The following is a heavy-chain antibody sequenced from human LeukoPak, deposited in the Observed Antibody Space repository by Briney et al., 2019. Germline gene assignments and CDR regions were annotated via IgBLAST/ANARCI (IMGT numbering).Heavy chain of an antibody. D-gene: IGHD6-13*01. CDR2: IYYSGNT. V-gene: IGHV4-59*01. Sequence: SETLSLTCSVSGGSIRSYYWTWIRQPPGKGLEWIGYIYYSGNTNYNPSLKSRVTISVDTSKNQFSLKLSSVSAADTAVYYRARVYYSRSYDYWYFDLWGRGTLVTVSS. CDR3: ARVYYSRSYDYWYFDL. J-gene: IGHJ2*01. CDR1: GGSIRSYY.